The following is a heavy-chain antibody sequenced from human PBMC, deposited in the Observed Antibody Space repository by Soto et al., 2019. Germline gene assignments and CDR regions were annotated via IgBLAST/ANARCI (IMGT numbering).Heavy chain of an antibody. CDR3: ARGPYDSSGYYYR. Sequence: SETLSLTCAVYGGSFSGYYWSWIRQPPGKGLEWIGEINHSGSTNYNPSLKSRVTISVDTSKNQFSLKLSSVTAADTAVYYCARGPYDSSGYYYRWGQGTLVTVSS. J-gene: IGHJ4*02. CDR1: GGSFSGYY. V-gene: IGHV4-34*01. CDR2: INHSGST. D-gene: IGHD3-22*01.